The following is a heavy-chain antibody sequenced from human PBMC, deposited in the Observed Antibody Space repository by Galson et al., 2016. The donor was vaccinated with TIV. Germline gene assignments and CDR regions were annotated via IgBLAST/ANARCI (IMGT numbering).Heavy chain of an antibody. J-gene: IGHJ4*02. CDR1: GGTFSSYT. CDR3: AKIDSSGYNYGGRFVY. Sequence: SVKVSCKASGGTFSSYTFNWVRQAPGQGLEWMGRIIPLIGMINYAQKFQGRVTITADKPTTTAYMELSSLRSEDTAVYYCAKIDSSGYNYGGRFVYWGQGTLVTVSS. CDR2: IIPLIGMI. D-gene: IGHD3-22*01. V-gene: IGHV1-69*02.